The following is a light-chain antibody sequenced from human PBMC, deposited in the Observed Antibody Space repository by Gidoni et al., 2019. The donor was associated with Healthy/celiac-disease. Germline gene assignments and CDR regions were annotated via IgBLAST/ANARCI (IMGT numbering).Light chain of an antibody. CDR1: QSASSSY. Sequence: ERVLTQSPGTLSLSPGERATLSCRASQSASSSYLAWYQQKPGQAPRLLISGASSRATGIPDWFSGSGSGTDFTLPISRLEPEDFAVYYCQQYGSSPWTFGQGTKVEIK. CDR3: QQYGSSPWT. J-gene: IGKJ1*01. V-gene: IGKV3-20*01. CDR2: GAS.